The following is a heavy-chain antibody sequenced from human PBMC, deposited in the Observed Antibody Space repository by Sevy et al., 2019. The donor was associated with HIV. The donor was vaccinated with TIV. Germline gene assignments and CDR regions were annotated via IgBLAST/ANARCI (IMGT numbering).Heavy chain of an antibody. CDR2: ISFTTNNT. Sequence: GGSLRLSCAASGFSVGSYSMNWVRQAPGKGLEWVSFISFTTNNTYYVNSVKGRFTISRDNAKNSVYLQMNSLRAEDTAVYYCSSGGGYWGQGTLVTVSS. D-gene: IGHD3-16*01. CDR3: SSGGGY. CDR1: GFSVGSYS. J-gene: IGHJ4*02. V-gene: IGHV3-21*01.